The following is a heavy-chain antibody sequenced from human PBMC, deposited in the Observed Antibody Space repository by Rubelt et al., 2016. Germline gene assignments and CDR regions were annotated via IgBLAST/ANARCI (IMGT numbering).Heavy chain of an antibody. Sequence: QITLKESGPTLVKPTQTLTLTCTFSGFSLSTNGVGVGWVRQPPGKALEWLALIYWDDDKRYSPSLKTRLTVTKDTSTNQVVLTMTNMGPVDTATSYCAHGGDSGASFSAWGQGTLVTVSS. V-gene: IGHV2-5*02. J-gene: IGHJ5*02. CDR2: IYWDDDK. D-gene: IGHD2-21*01. CDR1: GFSLSTNGVG. CDR3: AHGGDSGASFSA.